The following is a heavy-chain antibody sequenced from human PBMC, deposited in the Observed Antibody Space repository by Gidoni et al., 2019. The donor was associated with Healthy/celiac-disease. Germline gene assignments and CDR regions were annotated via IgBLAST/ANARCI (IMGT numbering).Heavy chain of an antibody. CDR2: IIPIIGIA. V-gene: IGHV1-69*04. J-gene: IGHJ5*02. D-gene: IGHD6-19*01. Sequence: QFHLVQSGAEVKKPGPSVKVSCKASGSTFSRYAISWVRQATGQGLEWMGRIIPIIGIANYAQKCQGRVTITADKSTSTAYMELSSRRSEDTAVYYCARGGGSGWYNWFDPWGQGTLVTVSS. CDR1: GSTFSRYA. CDR3: ARGGGSGWYNWFDP.